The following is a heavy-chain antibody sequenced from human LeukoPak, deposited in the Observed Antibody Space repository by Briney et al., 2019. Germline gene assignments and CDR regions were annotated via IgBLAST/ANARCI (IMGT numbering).Heavy chain of an antibody. CDR2: IYYSGST. CDR1: GGSISSSSYF. V-gene: IGHV4-39*01. J-gene: IGHJ4*02. D-gene: IGHD2-21*02. Sequence: SETLSLTCTVSGGSISSSSYFWGWIRQPPGKGLEWIGSIYYSGSTYYNSSLKSRVTISVDTSKNQFSLKLSSLTAADTAVYYCARAAYCGGDCYLFDYWGQGTLVTVFS. CDR3: ARAAYCGGDCYLFDY.